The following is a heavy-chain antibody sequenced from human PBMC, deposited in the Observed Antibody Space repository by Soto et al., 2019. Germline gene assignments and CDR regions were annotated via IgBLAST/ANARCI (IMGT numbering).Heavy chain of an antibody. CDR1: GFTFSSYW. CDR3: ARRGVRFTRVRGVIITFLFDP. D-gene: IGHD3-10*01. V-gene: IGHV3-74*01. CDR2: INSDGSST. J-gene: IGHJ5*02. Sequence: GGSLRLSCAASGFTFSSYWMHWVRQAPGKGLVWVSRINSDGSSTSYADSVKGRFTISRDNAKNTLYLQMNSLRADDTAVYCCARRGVRFTRVRGVIITFLFDPWGQGTLVTVSS.